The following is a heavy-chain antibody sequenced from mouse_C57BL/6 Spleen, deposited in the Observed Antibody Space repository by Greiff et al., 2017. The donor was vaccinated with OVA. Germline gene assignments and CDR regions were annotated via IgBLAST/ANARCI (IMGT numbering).Heavy chain of an antibody. CDR3: TTDWKD. Sequence: EVQLVESGAELVRPGASVKLSCTASGFNIKDDYMHWVKRRPEQGLEWIGWIDPENGDTEYASKFQGKATITADTSSNTAYLQLSSLTSEDTAVYYCTTDWKDWGQGTTLTVAS. J-gene: IGHJ2*01. D-gene: IGHD4-1*01. CDR1: GFNIKDDY. CDR2: IDPENGDT. V-gene: IGHV14-4*01.